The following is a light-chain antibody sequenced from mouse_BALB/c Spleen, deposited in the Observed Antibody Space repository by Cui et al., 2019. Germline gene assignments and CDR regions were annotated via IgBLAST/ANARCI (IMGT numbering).Light chain of an antibody. Sequence: QLVLTQSPAIMSASPGERVTMTCSASSSVSSSYLYWYQQKSGSSPKLWIYSISNLASGVPARFSGSGSGTSFSLTINSMEAEDAATYYCQQWSSNPPTFGSGTKLEIK. CDR1: SSVSSSY. J-gene: IGKJ4*01. V-gene: IGKV4-79*01. CDR3: QQWSSNPPT. CDR2: SIS.